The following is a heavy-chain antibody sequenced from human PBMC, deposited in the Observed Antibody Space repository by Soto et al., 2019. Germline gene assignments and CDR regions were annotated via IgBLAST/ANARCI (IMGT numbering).Heavy chain of an antibody. D-gene: IGHD5-18*01. CDR1: GYTFTSYS. V-gene: IGHV1-18*01. CDR3: ARDTAMALPDA. J-gene: IGHJ4*02. Sequence: QVQLVQSGAEVKKPGASVKVSCKASGYTFTSYSITWVRQAPGQGLEWMGWISAHNGNTKYAQKLQGRVTMTTATSTSTAYIEVRSLRSDDTAVYYCARDTAMALPDAWGQGTLVTVSS. CDR2: ISAHNGNT.